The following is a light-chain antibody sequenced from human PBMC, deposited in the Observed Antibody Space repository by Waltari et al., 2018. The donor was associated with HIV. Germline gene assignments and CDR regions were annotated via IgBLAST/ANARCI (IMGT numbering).Light chain of an antibody. V-gene: IGLV2-8*01. CDR3: ASHAGSKDV. Sequence: QSALTQPPSASGSPGQSVTISCTGTSSDIGAYNYVSWFQQHPGTAPTLMIYDVTKRPSGVPDRFSGSKSGNTASLTVSGLQAEDEADYYCASHAGSKDVFGGGTRLTVL. CDR1: SSDIGAYNY. J-gene: IGLJ2*01. CDR2: DVT.